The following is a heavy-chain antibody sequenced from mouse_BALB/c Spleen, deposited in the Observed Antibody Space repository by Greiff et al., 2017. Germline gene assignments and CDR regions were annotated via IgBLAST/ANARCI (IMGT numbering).Heavy chain of an antibody. V-gene: IGHV5-12-1*01. CDR1: GFAFSSYD. D-gene: IGHD5-2*01. J-gene: IGHJ3*01. CDR2: ISSGGGST. Sequence: EVKVVESGGGLVKPGGSLKLSCAASGFAFSSYDMSWVRQTPEKRLEWVAYISSGGGSTYYPDTVKGRFTISRDNAKNTLYLQMSSLKSEDTAMYYCARQLGNNYGFAYWGQGTLVTVSA. CDR3: ARQLGNNYGFAY.